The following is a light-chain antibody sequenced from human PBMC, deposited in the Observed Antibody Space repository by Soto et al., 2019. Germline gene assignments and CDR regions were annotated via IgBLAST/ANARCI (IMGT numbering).Light chain of an antibody. J-gene: IGLJ2*01. Sequence: SYDLTQPPSVSVAPGQTARITCGGNRIGSKSVHWFQQKPGQAPVLVVHDDSDRPSGIPERFSGSNSGGMATLTISRVEAGDEADYYCQVWDSRDDHRVFGGGTKLTVL. CDR1: RIGSKS. CDR3: QVWDSRDDHRV. CDR2: DDS. V-gene: IGLV3-21*02.